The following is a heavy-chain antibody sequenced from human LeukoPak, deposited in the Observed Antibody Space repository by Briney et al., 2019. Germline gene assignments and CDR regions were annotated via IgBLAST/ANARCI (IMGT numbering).Heavy chain of an antibody. J-gene: IGHJ4*02. Sequence: GESLKVSCKGSGYSFTSYWISWVRQMPGKGLEWMGRIDPSDSYTNYSPSFQGHVTISADKSISTAYLQWSSLKASDTAMYYCAMEGELPHFDYWGQGTLVTVSS. CDR1: GYSFTSYW. V-gene: IGHV5-10-1*01. CDR2: IDPSDSYT. D-gene: IGHD1-26*01. CDR3: AMEGELPHFDY.